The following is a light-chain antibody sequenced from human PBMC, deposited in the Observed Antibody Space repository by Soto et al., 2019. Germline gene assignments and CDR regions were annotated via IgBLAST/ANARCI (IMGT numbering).Light chain of an antibody. J-gene: IGKJ2*01. CDR3: QQSNSFPYT. CDR2: AAS. Sequence: DIHMTQSPSSVSASVGDIITITCRPSQPINTWLAWYQQKPGKAPNLLIYAASTLHRGAPSRFSGRGSGTDFSLTIRNLEPEDFATYYCQQSNSFPYTFGQGTKVEMK. CDR1: QPINTW. V-gene: IGKV1-12*01.